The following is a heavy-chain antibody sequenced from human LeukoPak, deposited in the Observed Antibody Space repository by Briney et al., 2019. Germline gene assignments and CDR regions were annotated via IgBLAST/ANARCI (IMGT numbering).Heavy chain of an antibody. CDR2: IDTAGDT. Sequence: GGSLRLSCAASGFTFSSYDMHWVRQATGKGLEWVSAIDTAGDTYYPGSVKGRFTISRENAKNSLYLQMNSLRAGDTAVYYCARGGGSGSFDPWGQGTLVTVSS. CDR3: ARGGGSGSFDP. V-gene: IGHV3-13*01. CDR1: GFTFSSYD. D-gene: IGHD3-10*01. J-gene: IGHJ5*02.